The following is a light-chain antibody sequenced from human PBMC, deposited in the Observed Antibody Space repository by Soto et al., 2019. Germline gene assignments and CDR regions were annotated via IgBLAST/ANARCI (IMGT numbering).Light chain of an antibody. Sequence: EIVLTQSPATLSLSPGQRATLSCRASQSVHNYLAWYQQKPCQAPRLLIYDASNTATGIPARFSGSGSGTDFTLTISSLEPEDFAVYYCQQRSYGLTFGPGTKVDFK. CDR2: DAS. J-gene: IGKJ3*01. V-gene: IGKV3-11*01. CDR1: QSVHNY. CDR3: QQRSYGLT.